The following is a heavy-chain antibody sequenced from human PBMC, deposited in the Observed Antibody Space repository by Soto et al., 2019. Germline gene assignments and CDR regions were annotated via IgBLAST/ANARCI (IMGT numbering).Heavy chain of an antibody. CDR1: GGSFSGYY. D-gene: IGHD3-16*02. J-gene: IGHJ4*02. Sequence: TSETLSLTCAVYGGSFSGYYWSWIRQPPGKGLEWIGEINQSGSTNYNPYLKRRVTISVDTSKNQFSLKLSSVTAADTAVYYCARGRGDYVWGSYRYVGFLVYWGQGTLVTVSS. V-gene: IGHV4-34*01. CDR2: INQSGST. CDR3: ARGRGDYVWGSYRYVGFLVY.